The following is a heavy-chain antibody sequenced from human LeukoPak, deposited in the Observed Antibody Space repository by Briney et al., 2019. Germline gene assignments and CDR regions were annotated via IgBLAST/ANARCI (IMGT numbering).Heavy chain of an antibody. CDR2: ISGSGGST. D-gene: IGHD3-10*01. J-gene: IGHJ4*02. V-gene: IGHV3-23*01. CDR3: AKGLITMVRGAMTPFDY. CDR1: GFTFSSYA. Sequence: GGSLRLSCATSGFTFSSYAMSWVRQAPGKGLEWVSAISGSGGSTYYADSVKGRFTISRDNSKNTLYLQMNSLRAEDTAVYYCAKGLITMVRGAMTPFDYWGQGTLVTVSS.